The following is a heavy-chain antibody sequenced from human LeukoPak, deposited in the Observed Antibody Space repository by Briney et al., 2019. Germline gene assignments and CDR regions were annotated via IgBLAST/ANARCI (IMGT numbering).Heavy chain of an antibody. CDR3: AREYSSSWYPQSWFDP. D-gene: IGHD6-13*01. CDR1: GFTVSSNY. CDR2: IYSGGST. J-gene: IGHJ5*02. V-gene: IGHV3-66*01. Sequence: GGSLRLSCAASGFTVSSNYMSWVRQAPGKGLEWVSVIYSGGSTYYADSVKGRFTISRDNSKNTLYLQMNSLRVEDTAVYYCAREYSSSWYPQSWFDPWGQGTLVTVSS.